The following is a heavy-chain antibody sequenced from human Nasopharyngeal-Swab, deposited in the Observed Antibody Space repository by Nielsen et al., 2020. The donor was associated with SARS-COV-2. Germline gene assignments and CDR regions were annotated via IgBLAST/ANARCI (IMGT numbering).Heavy chain of an antibody. D-gene: IGHD3-3*01. CDR1: GYSISSGYY. Sequence: SETLSLTCTVSGYSISSGYYWSWIRQPPGKGLEWIGYIYYSGSTNYNPSLKSRVTISVDTSKNQFSLKLSSVTAADTAVYYCARATIFGVVTFDYWGQGTLVTVSS. CDR2: IYYSGST. J-gene: IGHJ4*02. V-gene: IGHV4-61*01. CDR3: ARATIFGVVTFDY.